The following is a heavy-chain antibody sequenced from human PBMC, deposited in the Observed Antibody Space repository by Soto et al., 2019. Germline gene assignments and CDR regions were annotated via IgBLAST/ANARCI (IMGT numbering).Heavy chain of an antibody. Sequence: EVQLVESGGGLVQPGGSLRLSCAASGFTVSSNYMSWVRQAPGKGLEWVSVIYSGGSTYYADSVKGRFTISRDNSKNTLYLQMNSLRAEDTAVYYCARDSRSEVCGGDCYVPYYFDYWGQGTLVTVSS. CDR3: ARDSRSEVCGGDCYVPYYFDY. CDR2: IYSGGST. V-gene: IGHV3-66*01. CDR1: GFTVSSNY. J-gene: IGHJ4*02. D-gene: IGHD2-21*01.